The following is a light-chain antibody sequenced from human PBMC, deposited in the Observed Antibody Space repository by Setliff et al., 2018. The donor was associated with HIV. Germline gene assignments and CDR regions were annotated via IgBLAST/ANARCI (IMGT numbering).Light chain of an antibody. CDR2: EVN. V-gene: IGLV2-14*01. CDR1: SSDIGTYKY. J-gene: IGLJ2*01. Sequence: QSALTQPASVSGSPGQSITISCTGTSSDIGTYKYVSWYQQHPGKAPKLMIFEVNNRPSGVSDHFSGSKSGNTASLTISGLQAEDEADYYCSSYTSNTAIFGGGTKVTVL. CDR3: SSYTSNTAI.